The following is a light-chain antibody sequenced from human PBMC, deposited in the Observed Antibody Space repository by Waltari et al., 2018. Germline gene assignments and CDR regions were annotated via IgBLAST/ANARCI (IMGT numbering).Light chain of an antibody. CDR2: GAS. Sequence: SCRASQSVSSSYLAWYQQKPGQAPRLLIYGASSRATGIPDRFSGSGSGTDFTLTISRLEPEDFAVYYCQQYGSSPYTFGQGTKLEI. J-gene: IGKJ2*01. CDR1: QSVSSSY. V-gene: IGKV3-20*01. CDR3: QQYGSSPYT.